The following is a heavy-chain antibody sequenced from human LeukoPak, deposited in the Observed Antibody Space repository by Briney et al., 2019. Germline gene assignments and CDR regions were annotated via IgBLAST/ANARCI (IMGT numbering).Heavy chain of an antibody. CDR1: GFTFSASA. CDR3: TRDRGTYNWFDP. CDR2: IDKKDNLYAT. J-gene: IGHJ5*02. V-gene: IGHV3-73*01. Sequence: PGGSLKLSCAAPGFTFSASAVHWVRQSSGKGLEWVGHIDKKDNLYATAYAESVKGRFTISRDDSKDTAFLHMDSLKTEDTALYYCTRDRGTYNWFDPWGQGTLVTVSS. D-gene: IGHD2-15*01.